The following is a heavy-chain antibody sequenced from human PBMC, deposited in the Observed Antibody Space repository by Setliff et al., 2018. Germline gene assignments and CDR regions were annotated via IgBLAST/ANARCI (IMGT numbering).Heavy chain of an antibody. CDR3: ARGRTRTSTIFGIVSLSP. CDR2: VTPNGGSA. Sequence: ASVKVSCKASGYTFNTHEINWVRQAPGQGLEVMGWVTPNGGSAVYSQKFQGRVTMTASTPLSTAYMELTGLTSEDTAVYYCARGRTRTSTIFGIVSLSPWGDGTTVTVSS. J-gene: IGHJ6*04. D-gene: IGHD3-3*01. CDR1: GYTFNTHE. V-gene: IGHV1-8*01.